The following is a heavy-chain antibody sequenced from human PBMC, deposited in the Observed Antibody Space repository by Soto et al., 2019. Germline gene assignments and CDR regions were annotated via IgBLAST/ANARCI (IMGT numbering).Heavy chain of an antibody. V-gene: IGHV1-69*02. D-gene: IGHD3-22*01. CDR2: IIPILGIA. CDR3: ARSGEAYYYDSSGYYSGY. Sequence: ASVKVSCKASGGTFSSYTINWVRQAPGQGLEWLGRIIPILGIANYAQKFQGRVTITADKSTSTAYMELSSLRSEDTAVYYCARSGEAYYYDSSGYYSGYWGQGTQVTVSS. J-gene: IGHJ4*02. CDR1: GGTFSSYT.